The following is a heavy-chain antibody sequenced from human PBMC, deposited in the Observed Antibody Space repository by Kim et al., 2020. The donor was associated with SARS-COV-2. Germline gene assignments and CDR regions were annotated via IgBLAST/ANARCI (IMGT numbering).Heavy chain of an antibody. J-gene: IGHJ4*02. Sequence: TNYTPSLKSRITISVDTSKNQFSLKLSSVTAADTAVYYCARGIVGASFDYWGQGTLVTVSS. CDR2: T. D-gene: IGHD1-26*01. CDR3: ARGIVGASFDY. V-gene: IGHV4-59*09.